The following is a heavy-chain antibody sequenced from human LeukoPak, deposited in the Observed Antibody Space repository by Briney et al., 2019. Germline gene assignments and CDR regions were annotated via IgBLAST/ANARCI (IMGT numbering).Heavy chain of an antibody. J-gene: IGHJ4*02. CDR1: GGTFSSYA. Sequence: GSSVKVSCKASGGTFSSYAISWVRQAPGQGLEWMGRIIPIFGTANYAQKFQGRVTITADESTSTAYMELSSLRSEDTAVYYCARDIHYDSSGYYHTHFDYWGQGTLVTVSS. CDR3: ARDIHYDSSGYYHTHFDY. V-gene: IGHV1-69*15. D-gene: IGHD3-22*01. CDR2: IIPIFGTA.